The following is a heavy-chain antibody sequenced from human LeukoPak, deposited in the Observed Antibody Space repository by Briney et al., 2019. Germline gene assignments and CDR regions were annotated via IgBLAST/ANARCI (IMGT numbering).Heavy chain of an antibody. CDR1: GYTFTSYD. D-gene: IGHD2-2*02. J-gene: IGHJ4*02. Sequence: ASVKVSCKASGYTFTSYDINWVRQATGQGLEWMGWMNPNSGNTGYAQKFQGRVTMTRNTSISTAYMELSSLRSEDTAVYYCAREARDCSSTSCYTQHIDYWGQGTLVTVSS. CDR2: MNPNSGNT. V-gene: IGHV1-8*01. CDR3: AREARDCSSTSCYTQHIDY.